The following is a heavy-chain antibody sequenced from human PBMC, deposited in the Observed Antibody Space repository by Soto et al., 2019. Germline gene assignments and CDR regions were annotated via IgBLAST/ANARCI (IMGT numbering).Heavy chain of an antibody. D-gene: IGHD4-17*01. V-gene: IGHV1-46*01. Sequence: ASVKVSWKASGYTFTTHYMHWVRQAPGQGLEWMGTINPSDGSTTYAQKFQGRVTMTRDTSTSTVYMELSSLISEDTAVYYCARALDYDFYYYGMDVWGQGTTVTVSS. J-gene: IGHJ6*02. CDR2: INPSDGST. CDR3: ARALDYDFYYYGMDV. CDR1: GYTFTTHY.